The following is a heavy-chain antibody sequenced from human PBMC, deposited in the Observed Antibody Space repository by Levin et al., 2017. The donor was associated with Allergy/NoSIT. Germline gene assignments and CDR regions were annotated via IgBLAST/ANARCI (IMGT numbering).Heavy chain of an antibody. J-gene: IGHJ5*02. D-gene: IGHD3-22*01. Sequence: GDSLKISCKVSGYTLTELSMHWVRQAPGKGLEWMGGFDPEDGETIYAQKFQGRVTMTEDTSTDTAYMELSSLRSEDTAVYYCATGHYYDSSGYYYDLNWFDPWGQGTLVTVSS. CDR2: FDPEDGET. CDR3: ATGHYYDSSGYYYDLNWFDP. CDR1: GYTLTELS. V-gene: IGHV1-24*01.